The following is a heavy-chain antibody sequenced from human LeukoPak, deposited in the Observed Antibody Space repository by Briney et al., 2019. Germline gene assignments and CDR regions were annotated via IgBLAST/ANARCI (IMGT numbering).Heavy chain of an antibody. CDR1: GFTFSSYW. Sequence: PGGSLRLSCAVSGFTFSSYWMHWVRQAPGKGLVWVSRINSDGSSTNYAGSVKGRFTISRDNAKNTLYLQMNSLRAEDTAVYYCARMVRYYHGSGIAYYGMDVWGQGTTVTVSS. V-gene: IGHV3-74*01. D-gene: IGHD3-10*01. CDR3: ARMVRYYHGSGIAYYGMDV. CDR2: INSDGSST. J-gene: IGHJ6*02.